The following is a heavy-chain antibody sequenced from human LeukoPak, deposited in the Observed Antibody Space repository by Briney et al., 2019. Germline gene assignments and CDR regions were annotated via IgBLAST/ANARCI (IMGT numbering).Heavy chain of an antibody. Sequence: GGSLRLSCAASGFTFATYTVSWVRQIPGKGLECVSAIRSSGDSTYYADSAKGRFTISRDNSKNTLYLQMNSLRAEDTAVYYCAKGGAVTGTMYFQYWGQGTLVTVSS. V-gene: IGHV3-23*01. J-gene: IGHJ1*01. CDR1: GFTFATYT. CDR3: AKGGAVTGTMYFQY. CDR2: IRSSGDST. D-gene: IGHD6-19*01.